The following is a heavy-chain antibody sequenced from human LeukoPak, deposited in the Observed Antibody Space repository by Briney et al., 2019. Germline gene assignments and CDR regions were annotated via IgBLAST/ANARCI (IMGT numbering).Heavy chain of an antibody. D-gene: IGHD6-6*01. J-gene: IGHJ5*02. CDR1: GGSISSYY. Sequence: SETLSLPCTVSGGSISSYYWSWIRQPPGKGLEWIGYIYYSGSTNYNPSLKSRVTISVDTSKNQFSLKLSSVAAADTAVYYCARSSIAARSNWFDPWGQGTLVTVSS. CDR3: ARSSIAARSNWFDP. V-gene: IGHV4-59*01. CDR2: IYYSGST.